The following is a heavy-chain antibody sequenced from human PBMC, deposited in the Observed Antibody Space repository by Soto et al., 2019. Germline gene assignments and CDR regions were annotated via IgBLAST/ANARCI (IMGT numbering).Heavy chain of an antibody. CDR1: GYTLTELS. V-gene: IGHV1-24*01. D-gene: IGHD1-26*01. CDR2: FDPEDGET. J-gene: IGHJ3*02. CDR3: AKHTPTTGAFHI. Sequence: ASVKVSCKVSGYTLTELSMHWVRQAPGKGLEWMGGFDPEDGETIYAQKFQGRVTMTEDTSTDTAYMELSSLRSEDTAVYYCAKHTPTTGAFHIWGQETIVTVSS.